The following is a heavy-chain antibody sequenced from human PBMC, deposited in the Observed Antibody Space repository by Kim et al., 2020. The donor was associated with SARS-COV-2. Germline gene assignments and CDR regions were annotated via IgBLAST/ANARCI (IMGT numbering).Heavy chain of an antibody. V-gene: IGHV3-48*03. J-gene: IGHJ4*02. CDR1: GFTFSSYE. Sequence: GGSLILSCAASGFTFSSYEMNWVRQAPGKGLEWVSYINTGGSIIYYADSVRGRFTISRDNAKNSLYLQMNSLRAEDTAVYYCARDSGDGWGTYHDNHFDYWGQGALVTVSS. CDR2: INTGGSII. CDR3: ARDSGDGWGTYHDNHFDY. D-gene: IGHD3-10*01.